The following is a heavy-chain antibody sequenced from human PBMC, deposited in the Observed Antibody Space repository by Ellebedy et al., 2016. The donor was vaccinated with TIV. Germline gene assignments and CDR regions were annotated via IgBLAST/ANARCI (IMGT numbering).Heavy chain of an antibody. CDR3: ATSTTWYRPFDY. CDR2: IYSGGNT. D-gene: IGHD6-13*01. Sequence: GESLKISCAASGFTFRDYAVSWVRQAPGKGLEWVSIIYSGGNTYYADSVSGRFTVSRVNLNNTVYLEMNGLRAEDTAVYYCATSTTWYRPFDYWGQGSLVTVSS. CDR1: GFTFRDYA. V-gene: IGHV3-66*01. J-gene: IGHJ4*02.